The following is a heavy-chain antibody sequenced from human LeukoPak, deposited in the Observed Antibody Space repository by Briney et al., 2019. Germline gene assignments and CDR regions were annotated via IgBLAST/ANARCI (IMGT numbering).Heavy chain of an antibody. CDR3: ARVWELSFDY. CDR2: SYSGGSR. D-gene: IGHD1-26*01. CDR1: GFIFSNYA. J-gene: IGHJ4*02. V-gene: IGHV3-23*03. Sequence: TGGSLRLSCAASGFIFSNYAMSWVRQAPGKGLEWVAVSYSGGSRSYAESVKGRFTISRDNSQNTLYLQMNSLRAEDTAVYYCARVWELSFDYWGQGTLVTVSS.